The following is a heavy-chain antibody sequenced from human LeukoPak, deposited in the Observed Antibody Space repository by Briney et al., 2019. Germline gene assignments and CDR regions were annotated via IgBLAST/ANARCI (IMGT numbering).Heavy chain of an antibody. V-gene: IGHV3-20*04. J-gene: IGHJ6*03. CDR2: INWNGGRI. CDR3: ARTEYSSSAYEYYYMDV. CDR1: GFTFDDYG. Sequence: GGSLRLSCAVSGFTFDDYGMTWVRQAPGKGLEWVSGINWNGGRIGYADSVKGRFTISRDNAKNFLYLQMTNLRAEDTAFYYCARTEYSSSAYEYYYMDVWGKGTTVTVSS. D-gene: IGHD6-6*01.